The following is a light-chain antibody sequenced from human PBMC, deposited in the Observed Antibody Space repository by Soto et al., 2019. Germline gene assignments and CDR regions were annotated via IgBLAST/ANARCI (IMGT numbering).Light chain of an antibody. CDR1: NSDVGGYDR. CDR3: SSYAGNNKDV. CDR2: EVY. V-gene: IGLV2-8*01. J-gene: IGLJ1*01. Sequence: QSALTQPASVSGSPGQSITISCTGTNSDVGGYDRVSWYQHHPGKAPKLLIFEVYNRPSGISDRFSGSKSGNTASLTVSGLQAEDEADYYCSSYAGNNKDVFGTGTKVTVL.